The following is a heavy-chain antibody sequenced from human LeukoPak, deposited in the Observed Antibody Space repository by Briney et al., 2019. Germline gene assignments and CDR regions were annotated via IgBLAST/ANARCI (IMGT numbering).Heavy chain of an antibody. D-gene: IGHD3-3*01. CDR1: GGSFSGYY. CDR3: ARAKRFLEWFGGVYMDV. J-gene: IGHJ6*03. V-gene: IGHV4-34*01. Sequence: SETLSLTCAVYGGSFSGYYWSGIRQPPGKGLEWIGGINHCGSTNYNPSLKSRVTISVDTSKNQFSLKLSSVTAAETAVYYCARAKRFLEWFGGVYMDVWGKGTTVTVSS. CDR2: INHCGST.